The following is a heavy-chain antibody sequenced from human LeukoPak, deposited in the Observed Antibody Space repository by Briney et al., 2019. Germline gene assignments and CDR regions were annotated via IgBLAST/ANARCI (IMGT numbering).Heavy chain of an antibody. D-gene: IGHD3-10*01. CDR1: GFTFSSYA. CDR2: IKSKTDGETT. J-gene: IGHJ4*02. Sequence: PGGSLRLSCAASGFTFSSYAMSWVRQAPGKGLEWIGRIKSKTDGETTNYAEPVRGRFTISRDDSKSAVYLQMNSLKIEDTAVYYCTTDLGTYYHGSQRLIPIDYWGQGTLVTVSS. V-gene: IGHV3-15*01. CDR3: TTDLGTYYHGSQRLIPIDY.